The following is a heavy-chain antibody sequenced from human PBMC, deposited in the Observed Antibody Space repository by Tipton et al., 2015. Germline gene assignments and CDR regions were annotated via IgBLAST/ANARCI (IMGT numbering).Heavy chain of an antibody. V-gene: IGHV4-39*07. D-gene: IGHD1-26*01. CDR1: RGSISSSSYY. CDR2: IYYSGST. Sequence: TLSLTCTVSRGSISSSSYYWGWIRQPPGKGLEWIGSIYYSGSTYYNPSLKSRVTISVDTSKNQFSLNLNSVTAADTAVYYCAQGPYSGRNLGLIYFDYWGQGTLVTVSS. J-gene: IGHJ4*02. CDR3: AQGPYSGRNLGLIYFDY.